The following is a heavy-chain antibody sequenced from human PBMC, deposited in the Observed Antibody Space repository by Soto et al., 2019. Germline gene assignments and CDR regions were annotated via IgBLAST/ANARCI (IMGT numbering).Heavy chain of an antibody. D-gene: IGHD2-21*02. V-gene: IGHV3-33*01. CDR2: IWYDGSNK. CDR1: GFTFSSYG. CDR3: ARELGGNSIQLFQH. J-gene: IGHJ1*01. Sequence: PGGSLRLSWAAAGFTFSSYGMHWVRQAPGKGLEWVAVIWYDGSNKYYADSVQGRFTISRDNSKNTLYLQMNSLRAEDTAVYYCARELGGNSIQLFQHWGQGTLVTVYS.